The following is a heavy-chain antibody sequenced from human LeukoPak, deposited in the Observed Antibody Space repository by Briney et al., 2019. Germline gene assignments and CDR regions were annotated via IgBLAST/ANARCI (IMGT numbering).Heavy chain of an antibody. V-gene: IGHV3-11*01. Sequence: NPGGSLRLSCAASGFTFSDYYMTWIRQAPEKGLEWVSHISRSSGTIYYADSVQGRFTVSRDNGKKSLYLQMSYLRAEDTAVYYCVREAKMTNILWGQGTLVTVSS. D-gene: IGHD2-21*01. CDR1: GFTFSDYY. CDR3: VREAKMTNIL. J-gene: IGHJ4*02. CDR2: ISRSSGTI.